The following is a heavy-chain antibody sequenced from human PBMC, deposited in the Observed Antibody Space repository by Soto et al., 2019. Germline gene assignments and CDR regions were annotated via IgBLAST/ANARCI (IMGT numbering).Heavy chain of an antibody. Sequence: PGGSLRLSCAASGFTFINAWMSWVRQAPGKGLEWVGRIKSKTDGGTTDYAAPVKGRSTISRDDSKSTLYLQMNSLKTEDTAVYYCTSNRPAAGYYYDSSGYYYPASYYYYYGMDVWGQGTTVTVSS. J-gene: IGHJ6*02. CDR3: TSNRPAAGYYYDSSGYYYPASYYYYYGMDV. CDR1: GFTFINAW. V-gene: IGHV3-15*01. D-gene: IGHD3-22*01. CDR2: IKSKTDGGTT.